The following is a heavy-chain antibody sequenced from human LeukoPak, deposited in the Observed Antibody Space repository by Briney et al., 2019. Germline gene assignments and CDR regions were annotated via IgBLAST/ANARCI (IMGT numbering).Heavy chain of an antibody. D-gene: IGHD3-9*01. V-gene: IGHV3-7*04. J-gene: IGHJ4*02. CDR1: GFTFSTYW. Sequence: PGGSLRLSCAASGFTFSTYWMSWVRQAPGKGLEWVANIRRDGNEKDYVDSVKGRFTISRDNAKNSLYLQMNSLRAEYTAVYSCARGDKCSGDYWGQGTLVTVSS. CDR3: ARGDKCSGDY. CDR2: IRRDGNEK.